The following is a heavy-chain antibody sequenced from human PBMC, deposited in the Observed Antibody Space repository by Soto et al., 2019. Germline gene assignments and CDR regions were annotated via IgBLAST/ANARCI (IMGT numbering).Heavy chain of an antibody. D-gene: IGHD4-4*01. Sequence: EVQLVESGGGLVQPGGSLRLSCAASGFTFNRYWMKWVRQVPGRGLEWMGNINQDGSEKHYVDSVKGRFTISRDNAKDSVYLQMNSLKAEDTAMYYCARGGYDYSNPFDYWGQGTLVTVSS. CDR2: INQDGSEK. CDR3: ARGGYDYSNPFDY. CDR1: GFTFNRYW. J-gene: IGHJ4*02. V-gene: IGHV3-7*04.